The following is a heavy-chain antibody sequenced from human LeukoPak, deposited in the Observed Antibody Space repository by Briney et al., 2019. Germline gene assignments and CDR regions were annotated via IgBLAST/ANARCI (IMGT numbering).Heavy chain of an antibody. D-gene: IGHD4-17*01. V-gene: IGHV1-46*01. CDR3: ARGDDYGDFLDWFDP. J-gene: IGHJ5*02. Sequence: ASVKVSCKASGYTFTSYYMHWVRQAPGQGLESMVIINPIGRSTNYAQKSQGRVTMTRDTSTSTVYMELSSLRSEDTAVYYCARGDDYGDFLDWFDPWGQGTLVTVSS. CDR1: GYTFTSYY. CDR2: INPIGRST.